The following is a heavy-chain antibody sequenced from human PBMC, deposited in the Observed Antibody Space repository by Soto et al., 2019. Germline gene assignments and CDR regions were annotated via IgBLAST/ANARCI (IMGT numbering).Heavy chain of an antibody. V-gene: IGHV3-30-3*01. Sequence: QVQLVESGGGVVQPGRSLRLSCAASGFTFSSYTMHWVRQTPGRGLEWVAVISYDAGDKYYADSVKGRFTISRDNSKNTLYLQMNSLRAKDRSVYYCAREYRLAVVAPGYWGQGILFTVSS. CDR2: ISYDAGDK. D-gene: IGHD3-22*01. CDR3: AREYRLAVVAPGY. CDR1: GFTFSSYT. J-gene: IGHJ4*02.